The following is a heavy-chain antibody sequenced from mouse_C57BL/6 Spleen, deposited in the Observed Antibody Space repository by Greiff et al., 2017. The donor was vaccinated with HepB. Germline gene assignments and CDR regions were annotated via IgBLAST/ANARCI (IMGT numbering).Heavy chain of an antibody. CDR3: TRSDSTNSFYAMDY. Sequence: VQLQQSGAELVRPGASVTLSCKASGYTFTDYEMHWVKQTPVHGLEWIGAIDPETGGTAYNQKFKGKAILTADKSSSTAYMELRSLTSEDSAVYDCTRSDSTNSFYAMDYWGQGTSVTVSS. CDR2: IDPETGGT. D-gene: IGHD3-2*01. V-gene: IGHV1-15*01. CDR1: GYTFTDYE. J-gene: IGHJ4*01.